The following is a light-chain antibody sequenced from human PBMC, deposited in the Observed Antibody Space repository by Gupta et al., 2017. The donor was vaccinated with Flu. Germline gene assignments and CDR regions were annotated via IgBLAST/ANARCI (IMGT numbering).Light chain of an antibody. CDR3: HQRTSYSSLT. J-gene: IGKJ4*01. V-gene: IGKV1-9*01. CDR1: QGTRTH. CDR2: PAS. Sequence: SFLSASVGDRGTITCRARQGTRTHLAWYQQNPRKAPKLLIYPASTWQNAVQSRFRGRAYGKEFTLTSSSPQPEEFATYYSHQRTSYSSLTFGGGTKVEIK.